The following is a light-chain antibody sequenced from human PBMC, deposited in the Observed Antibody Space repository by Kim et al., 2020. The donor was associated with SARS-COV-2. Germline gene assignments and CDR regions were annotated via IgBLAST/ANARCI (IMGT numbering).Light chain of an antibody. J-gene: IGLJ3*02. V-gene: IGLV3-19*01. Sequence: YYPTWYQQKPGQAPLLLIYGRNNRPSGIPDRFSGSKSGRSASLTITRAQAGDEADYYCKSRDSSGTQLVFGGGTQLTVL. CDR3: KSRDSSGTQLV. CDR1: YY. CDR2: GRN.